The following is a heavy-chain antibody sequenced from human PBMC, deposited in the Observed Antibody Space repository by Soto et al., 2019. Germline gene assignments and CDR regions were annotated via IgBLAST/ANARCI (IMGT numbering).Heavy chain of an antibody. D-gene: IGHD2-15*01. CDR2: ISNRGDT. V-gene: IGHV3-66*01. CDR1: GFIVSNTY. CDR3: AREPRYCRGGSCSITGDAYDI. J-gene: IGHJ3*02. Sequence: EVQLVESGGGLVQPGGSLRLSCTASGFIVSNTYVNWVRQAPGKGLEWVSVISNRGDTHSADSVRGRFSLSRDISDNTFHLQMNNLRVEDTAVYYCAREPRYCRGGSCSITGDAYDIWGQGTMVTVSS.